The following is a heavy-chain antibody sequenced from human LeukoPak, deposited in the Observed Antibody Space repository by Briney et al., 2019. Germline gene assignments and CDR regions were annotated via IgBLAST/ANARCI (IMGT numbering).Heavy chain of an antibody. Sequence: SVKVSCKASGGTFSSYAISWVRQAPGQGLEWMGRIIPILGIANYAQKFQGRVTITADKSTSTAYMELSSLRSEDTAVYYCARNPIAANGFFDYWGQGTLVTVSS. J-gene: IGHJ4*02. D-gene: IGHD6-25*01. V-gene: IGHV1-69*04. CDR1: GGTFSSYA. CDR3: ARNPIAANGFFDY. CDR2: IIPILGIA.